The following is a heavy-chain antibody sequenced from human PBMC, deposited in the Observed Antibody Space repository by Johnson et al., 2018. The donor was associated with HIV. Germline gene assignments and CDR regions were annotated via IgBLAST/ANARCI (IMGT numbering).Heavy chain of an antibody. CDR2: IQYDGSNK. Sequence: QVQLVESGGGVVQPGRSLRLSCAASGFTFSSYGMHWVRQAPGKGLEWVTFIQYDGSNKYYADSVKGRFTISRDNSKNTVYLQMNSLRAEDTAVYYCAKEVNGWVAWIQLWAPAFDIWGQGTMVTVS. J-gene: IGHJ3*02. CDR3: AKEVNGWVAWIQLWAPAFDI. V-gene: IGHV3-30*18. D-gene: IGHD5-18*01. CDR1: GFTFSSYG.